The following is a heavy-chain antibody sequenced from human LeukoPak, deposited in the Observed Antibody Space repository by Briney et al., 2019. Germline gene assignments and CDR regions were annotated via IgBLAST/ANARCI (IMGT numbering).Heavy chain of an antibody. CDR3: AKDGAPEVGSGWYYFDY. J-gene: IGHJ4*02. CDR1: GGTLSNYA. Sequence: ASVKVSCKASGGTLSNYAISWVRRAPGQGLEWMGRIIPVLGKSHYAQRFQGRVIITADKSTRTAYMELNSLKSEDTAVYYCAKDGAPEVGSGWYYFDYWGQGTLVTVSS. CDR2: IIPVLGKS. D-gene: IGHD6-19*01. V-gene: IGHV1-69*04.